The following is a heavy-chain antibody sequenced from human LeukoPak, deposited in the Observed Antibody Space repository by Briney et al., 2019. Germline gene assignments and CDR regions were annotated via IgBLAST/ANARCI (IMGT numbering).Heavy chain of an antibody. CDR1: GGTFSSYA. J-gene: IGHJ4*02. Sequence: SVKVSCKASGGTFSSYAISWVRQAPGQGLEWMGGIIPIFGTANYAQKFQGRVTITADESTSTAYMELSSLRSDDTAVYYCARVQLSGSYHAAFDYWGQGTLVTVSS. CDR2: IIPIFGTA. CDR3: ARVQLSGSYHAAFDY. V-gene: IGHV1-69*13. D-gene: IGHD1-26*01.